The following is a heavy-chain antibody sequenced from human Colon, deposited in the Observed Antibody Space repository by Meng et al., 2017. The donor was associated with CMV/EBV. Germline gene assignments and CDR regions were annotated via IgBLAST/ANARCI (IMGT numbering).Heavy chain of an antibody. CDR1: GFTFSSYE. V-gene: IGHV3-48*03. J-gene: IGHJ6*02. CDR3: ARVTAIFGVVIVGMDV. D-gene: IGHD3-3*01. CDR2: ISSSGSTI. Sequence: GGSLRLSCAASGFTFSSYEMNWVRQAPGKGLEWVSYISSSGSTIYYADSVKGRFTISRDNAKNSLYLQMNSLRDEDTAVYYCARVTAIFGVVIVGMDVWGQGTTVTVSS.